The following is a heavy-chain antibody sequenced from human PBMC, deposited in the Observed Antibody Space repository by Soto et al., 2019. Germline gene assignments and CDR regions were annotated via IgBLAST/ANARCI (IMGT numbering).Heavy chain of an antibody. D-gene: IGHD2-15*01. CDR3: AKDGLGSCTGGTCYGSDY. CDR2: ISGSGASI. CDR1: GFTFSSYV. J-gene: IGHJ4*02. V-gene: IGHV3-23*01. Sequence: EVQLLESGGNLVQPGGSLRLSCAASGFTFSSYVMSWVRQGPGKGLEWVSTISGSGASIYDADSVKGRFTISRDNSKNTVYLQMNSLRAEDTAVYYCAKDGLGSCTGGTCYGSDYWGQGTLVTVSS.